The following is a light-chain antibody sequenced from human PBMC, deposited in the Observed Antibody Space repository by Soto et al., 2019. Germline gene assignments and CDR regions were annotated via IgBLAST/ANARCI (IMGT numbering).Light chain of an antibody. CDR1: QNINNY. Sequence: EIVLTQSPATLSLSPGDTATLSCRASQNINNYLAWYQQKPGQAPRLLIYDASNRATGIPARFSGSGSGTDFTLTISSLEPEDFAVYYCQQRSNWPLTFGGGTKVDIK. CDR3: QQRSNWPLT. V-gene: IGKV3-11*01. CDR2: DAS. J-gene: IGKJ4*01.